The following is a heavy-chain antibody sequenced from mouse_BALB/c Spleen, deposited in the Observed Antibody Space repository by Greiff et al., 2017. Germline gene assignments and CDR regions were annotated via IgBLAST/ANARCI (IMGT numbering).Heavy chain of an antibody. V-gene: IGHV1-7*01. D-gene: IGHD4-1*01. Sequence: QVQLQQSGAELAKPGASVKMSCKASGYTFTSYWMHWVKQRPGQGLEWIGYINPSTGYTEYNQKFKDKATLTADKSSSTAYMQLSSLTSEDSAVYYCARELTGTLGNFDYWGQGTTLTVSS. CDR1: GYTFTSYW. CDR2: INPSTGYT. J-gene: IGHJ2*01. CDR3: ARELTGTLGNFDY.